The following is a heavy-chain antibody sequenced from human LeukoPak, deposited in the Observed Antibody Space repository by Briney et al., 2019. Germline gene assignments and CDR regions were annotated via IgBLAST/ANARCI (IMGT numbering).Heavy chain of an antibody. CDR3: AKDEPGFVRDAFDI. J-gene: IGHJ3*02. CDR1: GFTFSSYS. CDR2: ISSSSYI. Sequence: GGSLRLSCAASGFTFSSYSMNWVRQAPGKGLEWVSSISSSSYIYYADSVKGRFTISRDNAKNSLYLQMNSLRAEDTAVYYCAKDEPGFVRDAFDIWGQGTMVTVSS. V-gene: IGHV3-21*04. D-gene: IGHD2-15*01.